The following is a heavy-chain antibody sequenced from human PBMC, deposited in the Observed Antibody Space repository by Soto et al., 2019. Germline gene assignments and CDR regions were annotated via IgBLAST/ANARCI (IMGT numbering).Heavy chain of an antibody. CDR2: IKIKTDGGTT. D-gene: IGHD2-15*01. V-gene: IGHV3-15*01. Sequence: EVQLVESGGGLVKPGGSLRLSCAASGFTFSNAWMSWVRQAPGKGLEWVGRIKIKTDGGTTDYAAPVKGRFTISRDDSKNTLYLQMNSLKTESTAVYYCTTAGYCSGGSCYEGPFDYWGQGTLVTVSS. J-gene: IGHJ4*02. CDR1: GFTFSNAW. CDR3: TTAGYCSGGSCYEGPFDY.